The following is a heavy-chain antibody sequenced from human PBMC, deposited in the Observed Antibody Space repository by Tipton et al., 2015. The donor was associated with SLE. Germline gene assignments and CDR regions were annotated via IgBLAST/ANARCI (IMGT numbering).Heavy chain of an antibody. CDR1: GGSITSSSYY. CDR2: INHSGST. J-gene: IGHJ1*01. CDR3: ARGGPVWGARYFQH. V-gene: IGHV4-39*07. Sequence: TLSLTCTVSGGSITSSSYYWGWIRQPPGKGLEWIGEINHSGSTNYNPSLKSRVTISVDTSKNQFSLKLSSVTAADTAVYYCARGGPVWGARYFQHWGQGTPVTVSS. D-gene: IGHD3-10*02.